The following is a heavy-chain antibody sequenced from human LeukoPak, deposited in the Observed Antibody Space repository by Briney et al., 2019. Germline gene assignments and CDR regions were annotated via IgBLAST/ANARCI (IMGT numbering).Heavy chain of an antibody. CDR1: GYSISSGYY. CDR2: IYHSGST. J-gene: IGHJ3*02. Sequence: SGTLSLTCTVSGYSISSGYYWGWIRQPPGKGLEWIGSIYHSGSTYYNPSLKSRVTISVDTSKNQFSLKLSSVTAADTAVYYCARVEYYYDSNDAFDIWGQGTMVTVSS. D-gene: IGHD3-22*01. CDR3: ARVEYYYDSNDAFDI. V-gene: IGHV4-38-2*02.